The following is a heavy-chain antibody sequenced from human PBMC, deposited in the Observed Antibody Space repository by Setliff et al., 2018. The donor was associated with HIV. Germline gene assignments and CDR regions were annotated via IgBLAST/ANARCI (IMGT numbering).Heavy chain of an antibody. D-gene: IGHD3-9*01. J-gene: IGHJ4*02. CDR2: IPYSGST. CDR1: GGSISSSSYY. Sequence: SETLSLTCTVSGGSISSSSYYWGWIRQPPGKGLEWIVSIPYSGSTYYNPSLKSRVSLSVDTSKNQFSLNLTSVTAADTAVYYCARDQPQDYDSLTGYYTGRYFDYWGRGTLVTVSS. CDR3: ARDQPQDYDSLTGYYTGRYFDY. V-gene: IGHV4-39*07.